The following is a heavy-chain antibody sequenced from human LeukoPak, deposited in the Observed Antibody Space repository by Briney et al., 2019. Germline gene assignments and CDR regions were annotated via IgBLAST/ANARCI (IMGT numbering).Heavy chain of an antibody. D-gene: IGHD3-22*01. J-gene: IGHJ4*02. CDR3: ARYYDSSGYWSTPHFDS. V-gene: IGHV4-59*01. CDR2: IHYSGST. Sequence: SETLSLTCTVSGGSISNFYWSWIRQPPGKGLEWIGNIHYSGSTKYHPSLKSRVTISVDTSKNQFSLKLSSVTAADTAVYYCARYYDSSGYWSTPHFDSWGQGTLVTVSS. CDR1: GGSISNFY.